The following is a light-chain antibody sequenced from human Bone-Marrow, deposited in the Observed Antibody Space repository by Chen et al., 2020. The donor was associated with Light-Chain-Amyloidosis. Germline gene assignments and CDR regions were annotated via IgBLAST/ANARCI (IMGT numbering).Light chain of an antibody. V-gene: IGLV8-61*01. CDR3: VLYVGSGIWV. J-gene: IGLJ3*02. Sequence: QTVVTQEPSFSVSPGGTVTLTCGLSSGSVSTNYYPAWYQQTPGQAPRTLIYSTNTRSSGVPDGFSGSILGNKSDLTVTGAQADDESDDYCVLYVGSGIWVFGGGTKLTVL. CDR1: SGSVSTNYY. CDR2: STN.